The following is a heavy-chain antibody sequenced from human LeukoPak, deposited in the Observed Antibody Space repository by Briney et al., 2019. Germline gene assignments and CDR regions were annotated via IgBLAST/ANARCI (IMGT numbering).Heavy chain of an antibody. Sequence: PGGSLRLSCAASGFTFSGYGTHWVRQAPGKGLEWVANIKQDGSEKYYVDSVKGRFTISRDNAKNSLYLQMNSLRAEDTAVYYCARENLGYYYDSSGYFGYWGQGTLVTVSS. D-gene: IGHD3-22*01. CDR3: ARENLGYYYDSSGYFGY. V-gene: IGHV3-7*01. J-gene: IGHJ4*02. CDR1: GFTFSGYG. CDR2: IKQDGSEK.